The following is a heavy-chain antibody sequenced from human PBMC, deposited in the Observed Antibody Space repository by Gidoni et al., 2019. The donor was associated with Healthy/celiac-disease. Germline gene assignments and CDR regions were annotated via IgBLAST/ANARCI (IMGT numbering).Heavy chain of an antibody. CDR1: GFTFSSYA. J-gene: IGHJ5*02. Sequence: QVQLVESGGGVVQPGRSLRHSCADSGFTFSSYAMHWVRQAPGKGLEWVAVISYDGSNKYYADSVKGRFTISRDNSKNTLYLQMNSLRAEDTAVYYCARSSSWYDNWFDPWGQGTLVTVSS. CDR2: ISYDGSNK. V-gene: IGHV3-30-3*01. D-gene: IGHD6-13*01. CDR3: ARSSSWYDNWFDP.